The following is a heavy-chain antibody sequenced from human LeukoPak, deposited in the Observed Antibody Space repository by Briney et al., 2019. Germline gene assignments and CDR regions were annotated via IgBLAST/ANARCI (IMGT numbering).Heavy chain of an antibody. J-gene: IGHJ4*02. D-gene: IGHD3-3*01. CDR2: IYDTGST. CDR1: GGSISSGDYY. CDR3: QSRFLEWLLDY. Sequence: PSETLSLTCTVSGGSISSGDYYWSWVRQPPGKGLEWIGSIYDTGSTFYNPSLKSRVIISVDTSKNQFSLKLSSVTAADTAVYYCQSRFLEWLLDYWGQGTLVTVSS. V-gene: IGHV4-39*01.